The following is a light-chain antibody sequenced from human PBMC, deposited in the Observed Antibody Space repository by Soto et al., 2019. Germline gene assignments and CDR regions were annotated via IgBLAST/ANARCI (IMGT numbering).Light chain of an antibody. CDR2: GAS. Sequence: EIVMTQSPATLYLSPGERATLSCRASQSVSSSYLSWYQQKPGQAPRLLIYGASTRATGIPSRFSGSGSGTDFTLTISSLQPEDFAVYYCQQDYNLPPLTFGGGTKVEIK. V-gene: IGKV3D-7*01. CDR1: QSVSSSY. J-gene: IGKJ4*01. CDR3: QQDYNLPPLT.